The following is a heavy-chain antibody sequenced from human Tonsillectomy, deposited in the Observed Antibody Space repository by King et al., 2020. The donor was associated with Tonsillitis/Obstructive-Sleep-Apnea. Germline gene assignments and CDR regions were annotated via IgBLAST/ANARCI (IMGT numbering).Heavy chain of an antibody. D-gene: IGHD3-10*01. V-gene: IGHV1-46*03. J-gene: IGHJ4*02. CDR2: INPSSGVT. CDR3: ASDTTIDRVIDY. Sequence: QLVQSGAEVMKPGASVKVSCKASGYTFTRYYMHWVRQAPGQGLEWMGIINPSSGVTTYAQKFQGRVTLTRDTSTSTVYMELRSLRSEDTAVYYCASDTTIDRVIDYWGQGTLVTVSS. CDR1: GYTFTRYY.